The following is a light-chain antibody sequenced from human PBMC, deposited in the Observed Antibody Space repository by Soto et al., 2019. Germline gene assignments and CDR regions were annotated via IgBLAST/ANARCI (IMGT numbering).Light chain of an antibody. CDR3: QQFGSSPPWT. CDR2: GAS. CDR1: QSVTSSY. J-gene: IGKJ1*01. Sequence: EIVLTQSTGTLSLSPGERATLSCRASQSVTSSYLAWYQHKRGQAPRLLIYGASNRATGIPDRFSGSGSGTDFTHTISRLEPEDFAVYYCQQFGSSPPWTFGQGTKVEIK. V-gene: IGKV3-20*01.